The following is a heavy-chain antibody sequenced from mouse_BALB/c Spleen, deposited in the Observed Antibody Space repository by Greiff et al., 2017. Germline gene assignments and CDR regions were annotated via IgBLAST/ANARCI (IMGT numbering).Heavy chain of an antibody. CDR1: GFTFSSFG. CDR3: ARGNYAYYAMDY. CDR2: ISSGSSTI. V-gene: IGHV5-17*02. Sequence: EVKLQESGGGLVQPGGSRKLSGAASGFTFSSFGMHWVRQAPEKGLEWVAYISSGSSTIYYADTVKGRFTISRDNPKNTLFLQMTSLRSEDTAMYYCARGNYAYYAMDYWGQGTSVTVSS. D-gene: IGHD2-1*01. J-gene: IGHJ4*01.